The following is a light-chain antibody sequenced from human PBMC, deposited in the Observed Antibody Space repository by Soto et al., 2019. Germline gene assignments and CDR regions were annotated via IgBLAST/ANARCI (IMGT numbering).Light chain of an antibody. CDR3: QQYGSSPFIT. CDR1: QRISSGY. CDR2: GAS. Sequence: IVLTQSPGTLSLSPGERATLSSRASQRISSGYLAWYQQKPGQAPRLLIYGASNRATDIPDRFSGRGSGTDFTLTVSRLEPEDFAVYYCQQYGSSPFITFGQGTRLEIK. V-gene: IGKV3-20*01. J-gene: IGKJ5*01.